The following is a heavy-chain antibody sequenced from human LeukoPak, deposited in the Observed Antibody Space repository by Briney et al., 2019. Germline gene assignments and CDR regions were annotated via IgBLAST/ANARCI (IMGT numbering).Heavy chain of an antibody. Sequence: GGSLRLSCAASGFTFSSYGMHWVRQAPGKGLEWVAVISYDGSNKYYADSVKGRFTISRDNSKNTLYLQMNSLRAEDTAVYYCAKDLRGYYGSGSYYNFEYWGQGTLVTVSS. J-gene: IGHJ4*02. CDR1: GFTFSSYG. CDR3: AKDLRGYYGSGSYYNFEY. CDR2: ISYDGSNK. V-gene: IGHV3-30*18. D-gene: IGHD3-10*01.